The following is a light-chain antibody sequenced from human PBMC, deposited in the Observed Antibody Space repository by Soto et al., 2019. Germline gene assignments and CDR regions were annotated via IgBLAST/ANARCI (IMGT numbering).Light chain of an antibody. CDR1: QIVSNVY. Sequence: EIVLTQSPGTLSLSPGERATLSCRANQIVSNVYLAWYQQRPGQPPRLLIYGASSRATGVPDRFSGSGSGTNFPLTISRLEPEDFAVYYCQQFSLSQWKFGQGTKVE. CDR3: QQFSLSQWK. J-gene: IGKJ1*01. CDR2: GAS. V-gene: IGKV3-20*01.